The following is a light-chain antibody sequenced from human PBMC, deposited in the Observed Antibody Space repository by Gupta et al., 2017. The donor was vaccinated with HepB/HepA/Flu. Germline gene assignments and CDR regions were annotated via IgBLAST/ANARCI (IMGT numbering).Light chain of an antibody. Sequence: SYELTQPPSVSVSPGQTARITCSGDALPKQYAYWYQQKPGQAPVMVIYKDSERPSGIPERFSGSSSGTTVTLTIRGVQAEDEADYYCQSADSNANYVVFGGGTKLTVL. CDR3: QSADSNANYVV. V-gene: IGLV3-25*03. J-gene: IGLJ2*01. CDR1: ALPKQY. CDR2: KDS.